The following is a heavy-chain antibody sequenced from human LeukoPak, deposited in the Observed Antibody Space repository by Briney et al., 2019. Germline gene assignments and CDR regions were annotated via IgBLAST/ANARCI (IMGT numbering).Heavy chain of an antibody. D-gene: IGHD2/OR15-2a*01. CDR1: GGSISSRTYY. Sequence: SDTLSLTCIVSGGSISSRTYYWGWIRQPPGKGLEWIGSIYYTGSINYNSSLQSRVTISEDPANNEFSHTLNSVTAADTAVYFCASHVYNSWSSWFDPWGQGTLVTVSS. J-gene: IGHJ5*02. CDR2: IYYTGSI. V-gene: IGHV4-39*07. CDR3: ASHVYNSWSSWFDP.